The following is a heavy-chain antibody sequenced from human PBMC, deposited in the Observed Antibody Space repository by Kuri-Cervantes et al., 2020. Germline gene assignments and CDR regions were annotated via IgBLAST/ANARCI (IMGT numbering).Heavy chain of an antibody. CDR2: INPNSGGT. V-gene: IGHV1-2*04. CDR1: GYTFTYRY. D-gene: IGHD3-10*01. Sequence: ASVKVSCKASGYTFTYRYLHWVRQAPGQALEWMGWINPNSGGTNYAQKFQGWVTMTRDTSISTAYMELSRLRSDDTAVYYCARDLTVLWFRELFSWGQGTLVTVSS. CDR3: ARDLTVLWFRELFS. J-gene: IGHJ5*02.